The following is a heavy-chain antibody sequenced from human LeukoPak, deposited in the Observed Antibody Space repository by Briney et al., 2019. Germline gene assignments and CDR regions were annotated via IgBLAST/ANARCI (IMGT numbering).Heavy chain of an antibody. J-gene: IGHJ4*02. CDR1: GYTFSNYY. V-gene: IGHV1-46*01. CDR2: ST. CDR3: ARPLTSAAGNYEFVY. D-gene: IGHD6-13*01. Sequence: ASVKVSCKASGYTFSNYYMHWVRQAPGQGLEWMAGSTNYAQKIQGRITVTRDTSTSTVYMELSSLRSEDTAIYYCARPLTSAAGNYEFVYWGQGALVTVSS.